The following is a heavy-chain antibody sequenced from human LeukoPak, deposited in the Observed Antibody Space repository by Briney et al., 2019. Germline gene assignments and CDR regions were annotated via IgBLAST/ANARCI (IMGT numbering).Heavy chain of an antibody. Sequence: GGSLRLSCAASGFTFSSYSMNWVRQAPGKGLEWVSSISSSSSYIYYADSVKGRFTISRDNAKNSLYLQMNSLRAEDTALYYCARGSSLPSYDFWSGYPAYYFDYWGQGTLVTVSS. J-gene: IGHJ4*02. D-gene: IGHD3-3*01. CDR3: ARGSSLPSYDFWSGYPAYYFDY. CDR2: ISSSSSYI. CDR1: GFTFSSYS. V-gene: IGHV3-21*04.